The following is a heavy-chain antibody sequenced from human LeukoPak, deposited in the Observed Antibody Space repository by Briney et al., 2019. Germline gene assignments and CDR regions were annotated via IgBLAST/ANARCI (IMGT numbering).Heavy chain of an antibody. CDR1: GVSFSGYY. CDR3: ARGLRGPRLDY. Sequence: SETLSLTGAVYGVSFSGYYWGWIRQPPGKGLEGIGEINHSESTNYNPSLKSRVTISVDTYKNQFSLKLSAVTAADTAVYYCARGLRGPRLDYWGQGTLVTVSS. J-gene: IGHJ4*02. D-gene: IGHD2-15*01. CDR2: INHSEST. V-gene: IGHV4-34*01.